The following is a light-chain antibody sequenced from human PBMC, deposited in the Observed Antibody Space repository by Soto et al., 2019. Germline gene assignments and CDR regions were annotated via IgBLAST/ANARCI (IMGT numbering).Light chain of an antibody. CDR2: DAS. CDR3: QQRSTLSFT. V-gene: IGKV3-11*01. Sequence: EIVLTQSPATLSLSPGERATLSCRASQSISSYLAWYQQKPDQAPRLLIDDASNRATGIPARFSGSGSGTDFTFTFSSLEPEDFAVYYCQQRSTLSFTFGPGTKVDIK. J-gene: IGKJ3*01. CDR1: QSISSY.